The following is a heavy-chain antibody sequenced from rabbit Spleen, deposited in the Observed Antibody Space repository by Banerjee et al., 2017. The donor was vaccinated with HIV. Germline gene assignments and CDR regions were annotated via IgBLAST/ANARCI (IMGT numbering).Heavy chain of an antibody. CDR3: VRDLTSVIGWNFNL. CDR1: GFDFSSYG. Sequence: QEQLVESGGGLVQPGGSLKLSCKASGFDFSSYGVSWVRQAPGKGLEWIGYIDPLFGSTYYANWVNGRFTISRHNAQNTLYLQLSSLTAADTATYFCVRDLTSVIGWNFNLWGPGTLVTVS. J-gene: IGHJ4*01. D-gene: IGHD1-1*01. V-gene: IGHV1S47*01. CDR2: IDPLFGST.